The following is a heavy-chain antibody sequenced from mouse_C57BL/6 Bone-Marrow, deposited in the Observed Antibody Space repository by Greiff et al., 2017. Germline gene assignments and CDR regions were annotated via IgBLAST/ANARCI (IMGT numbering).Heavy chain of an antibody. J-gene: IGHJ2*01. V-gene: IGHV1-81*01. D-gene: IGHD2-3*01. CDR3: ALLMGYYFYFDY. CDR2: IYPRSGNT. CDR1: GYTFTSYG. Sequence: QVQLKESGAELARPGASVKLSCKASGYTFTSYGISWVKQRTGQGLEWIGEIYPRSGNTYYNEKFEGKATLTADKSSSTAYMELRSLTSEDSAVYFCALLMGYYFYFDYWGQGTTLTVSS.